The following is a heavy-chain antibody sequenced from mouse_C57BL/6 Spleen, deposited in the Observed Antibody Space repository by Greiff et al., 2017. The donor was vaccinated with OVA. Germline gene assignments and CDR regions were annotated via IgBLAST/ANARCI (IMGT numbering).Heavy chain of an antibody. J-gene: IGHJ2*01. D-gene: IGHD1-1*01. CDR1: GYTFTSYW. Sequence: QVQLQQPGAELVKPGASVKLSCKASGYTFTSYWMQWVKQRPGQGLEWIGEIDPSDSYTNYNHKFKGKATLTVDKSSSTAYMQLSSLTSEDSAVYYCARRGAITRDVDYWGQGTTLTVSS. V-gene: IGHV1-50*01. CDR3: ARRGAITRDVDY. CDR2: IDPSDSYT.